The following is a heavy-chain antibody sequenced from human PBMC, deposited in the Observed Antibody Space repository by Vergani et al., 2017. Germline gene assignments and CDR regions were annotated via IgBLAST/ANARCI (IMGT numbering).Heavy chain of an antibody. J-gene: IGHJ5*02. V-gene: IGHV4-59*01. CDR1: GGSMSGYY. CDR3: GRVADFYDVGRRLLDL. Sequence: QVRLQESGPGLVKPSETLSLTCSVSGGSMSGYYWSWIRQPPGKELEWIGYMYHSGSTNYNPSLETRVTISGDTSKNQFSLKLNCVTAADTAVYYCGRVADFYDVGRRLLDLWGQGSMVTVSS. CDR2: MYHSGST. D-gene: IGHD2/OR15-2a*01.